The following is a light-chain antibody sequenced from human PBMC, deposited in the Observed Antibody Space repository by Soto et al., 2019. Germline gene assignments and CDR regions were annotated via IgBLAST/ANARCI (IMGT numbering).Light chain of an antibody. V-gene: IGLV1-47*02. CDR3: SAWDDSLSGRV. CDR2: NND. CDR1: GSNIGPNY. J-gene: IGLJ3*02. Sequence: QSVLTQPPSASGTPGQRVTMSCSGSGSNIGPNYVYWFQQFPGTAPKLLIYNNDQRPSGVPDRFSCSKSGTSASLYISGLRSEDEADYYCSAWDDSLSGRVFGGGTKVTVL.